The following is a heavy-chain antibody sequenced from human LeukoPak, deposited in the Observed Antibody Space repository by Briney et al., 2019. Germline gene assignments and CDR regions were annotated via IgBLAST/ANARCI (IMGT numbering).Heavy chain of an antibody. D-gene: IGHD6-19*01. Sequence: TGGSLRLSCAASGFTFSSYAMSWVLQAPGKGLEWVSAISGSGGSTYYADSVKGRFTISRDNSKNTLYLQMNSLRAEDTAVYYCAKSDCPPGGERVAGKCTRSYFDYWGQGTLVTVSS. CDR2: ISGSGGST. CDR3: AKSDCPPGGERVAGKCTRSYFDY. V-gene: IGHV3-23*01. J-gene: IGHJ4*02. CDR1: GFTFSSYA.